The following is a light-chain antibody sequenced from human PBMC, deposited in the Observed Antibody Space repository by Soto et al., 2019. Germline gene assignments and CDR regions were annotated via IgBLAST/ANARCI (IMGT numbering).Light chain of an antibody. V-gene: IGLV4-69*01. J-gene: IGLJ2*01. CDR2: LNSDGRH. CDR3: QTWGTGIQVL. Sequence: QLVLTQSPSASASLGASVKLTCTLSSGHSSYDIAWHQQQPEKGPRFLMKLNSDGRHSKGDGIPDRFSGSSSGAERYLTISSLQSEDEADYYCQTWGTGIQVLFGGGTKLTV. CDR1: SGHSSYD.